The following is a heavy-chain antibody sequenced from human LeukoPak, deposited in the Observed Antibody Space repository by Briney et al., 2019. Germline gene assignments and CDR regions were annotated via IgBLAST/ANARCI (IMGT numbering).Heavy chain of an antibody. CDR2: INPSGGST. J-gene: IGHJ6*03. Sequence: ASVKVSCKASGGTFSSYAISWVRQAPGQGLEWMGIINPSGGSTSYAQKFQGRVTMTRDMSTSTVYMELSSLRSEDTAVYYCASELIAAAGTGLGYYYMDVWGKGTTVTVSS. CDR3: ASELIAAAGTGLGYYYMDV. V-gene: IGHV1-46*01. D-gene: IGHD6-13*01. CDR1: GGTFSSYA.